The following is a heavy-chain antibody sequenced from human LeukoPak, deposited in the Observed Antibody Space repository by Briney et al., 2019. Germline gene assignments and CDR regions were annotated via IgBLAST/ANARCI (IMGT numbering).Heavy chain of an antibody. V-gene: IGHV3-7*03. D-gene: IGHD3/OR15-3a*01. Sequence: GGSLRLSCAASGFTFGDTWMNWVRQVPGQGLEWVANIKQDGSEKFYVASVKGRFTISRDNGKSSLYLQMNSLRAEDTALYYCATSYDMGWLIGYWGQGALVTVSS. J-gene: IGHJ4*02. CDR3: ATSYDMGWLIGY. CDR1: GFTFGDTW. CDR2: IKQDGSEK.